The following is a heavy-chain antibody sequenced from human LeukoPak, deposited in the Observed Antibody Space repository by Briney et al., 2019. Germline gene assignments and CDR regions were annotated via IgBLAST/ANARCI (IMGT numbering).Heavy chain of an antibody. D-gene: IGHD3-22*01. J-gene: IGHJ3*02. CDR2: IKQDGSEK. V-gene: IGHV3-7*04. CDR3: ARVRYYYDSSGYYYWGNAFDI. Sequence: GGSLRLSCAASGFTFSSYWMSWVRQAPGKGLEWVANIKQDGSEKYYVDSVKGRFTISRDNAKNSLYLQMNSLRAEDTAVYYCARVRYYYDSSGYYYWGNAFDIWGQGTMVTVSS. CDR1: GFTFSSYW.